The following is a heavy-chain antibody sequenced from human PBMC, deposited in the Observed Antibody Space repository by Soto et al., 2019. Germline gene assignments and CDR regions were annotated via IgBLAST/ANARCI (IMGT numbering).Heavy chain of an antibody. Sequence: EVQLVESGGGLVKPGGSLRLSCVVSGFTFRNAWMSWVRQAPGKGLEWIGRIRNKANNYATEYAASVKDRFTISRDDSKNSLYLQMNSLKTEDTAVYYCARGWALGELLPGAFDYWGQGILVTVSS. CDR3: ARGWALGELLPGAFDY. V-gene: IGHV3-72*01. J-gene: IGHJ4*02. CDR2: IRNKANNYAT. CDR1: GFTFRNAW. D-gene: IGHD1-26*01.